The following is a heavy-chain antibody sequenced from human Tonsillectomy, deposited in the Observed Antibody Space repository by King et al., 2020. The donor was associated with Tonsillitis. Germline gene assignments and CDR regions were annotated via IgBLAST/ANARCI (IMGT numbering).Heavy chain of an antibody. CDR3: ARSWCSGGRCYGAFDI. Sequence: QLQESGPGLVKPSQTLSLTCTVSSGSISSGGYYWSWIRQHPGKGLAWIGYISYSGSTFYNPSLKSRVTISLHTSKNEFSLKLSTVTAADTAMYYCARSWCSGGRCYGAFDIWGQGTMVTVSS. CDR1: SGSISSGGYY. CDR2: ISYSGST. J-gene: IGHJ3*02. V-gene: IGHV4-31*03. D-gene: IGHD2-15*01.